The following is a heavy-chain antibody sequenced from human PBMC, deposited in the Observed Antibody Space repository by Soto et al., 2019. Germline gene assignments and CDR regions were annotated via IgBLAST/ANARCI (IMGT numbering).Heavy chain of an antibody. J-gene: IGHJ4*02. V-gene: IGHV3-33*01. D-gene: IGHD3-22*01. CDR1: GFTFSSYG. CDR3: ARDSLGDANADYYDSSGYPSID. Sequence: GGSLRLSCAASGFTFSSYGMHWVRQAPGKGLEWVAVIWYDGSNKYYADSVKGRFTISRDNSKNTLYLQMNSLRAEDTAVYYCARDSLGDANADYYDSSGYPSIDWGQGTLVTVSS. CDR2: IWYDGSNK.